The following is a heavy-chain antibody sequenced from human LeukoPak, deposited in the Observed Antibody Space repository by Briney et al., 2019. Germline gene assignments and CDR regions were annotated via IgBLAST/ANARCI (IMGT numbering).Heavy chain of an antibody. CDR2: IYYSGST. CDR1: GGSISSGVYY. V-gene: IGHV4-31*03. CDR3: ARQNERETNWSDP. J-gene: IGHJ5*02. Sequence: SQTLSLTCTVSGGSISSGVYYCSWIRQHPGKGLEWIGYIYYSGSTYYNPSLKSRVTISVDTSKTQSSPPLSSVPAAATALYYCARQNERETNWSDPWGQGTLVTVSS. D-gene: IGHD1-1*01.